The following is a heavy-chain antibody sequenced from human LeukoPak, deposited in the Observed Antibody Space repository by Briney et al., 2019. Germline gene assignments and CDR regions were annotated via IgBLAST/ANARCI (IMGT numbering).Heavy chain of an antibody. CDR2: IRYDGTNK. D-gene: IGHD6-6*01. Sequence: GGSLRLSCAASGFTFSSYGMHWVRRAPGKGLEWVSFIRYDGTNKYYTDSVKGRFTISRDNSKNTLYLQMNSLGAEDTAVYYCAKRLYSTSSSFWYFDLWGRGTLVTVSS. CDR1: GFTFSSYG. J-gene: IGHJ2*01. CDR3: AKRLYSTSSSFWYFDL. V-gene: IGHV3-30*02.